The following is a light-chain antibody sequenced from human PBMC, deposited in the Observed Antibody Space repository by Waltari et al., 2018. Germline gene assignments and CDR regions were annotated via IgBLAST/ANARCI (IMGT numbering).Light chain of an antibody. CDR3: SSYTSSSTYV. V-gene: IGLV2-14*01. Sequence: QSALTQPASVSGSPGQSITISCTGTSSDVGGYNYVSWYQQHPGKAPKLMIYEVSNRPSGVSNRFSGSKSGNAASLTICGLQAEEEADYYCSSYTSSSTYVVGTGTKVTVL. CDR2: EVS. J-gene: IGLJ1*01. CDR1: SSDVGGYNY.